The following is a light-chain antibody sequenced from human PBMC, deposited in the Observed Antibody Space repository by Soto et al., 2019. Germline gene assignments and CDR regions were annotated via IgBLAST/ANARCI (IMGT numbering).Light chain of an antibody. CDR1: QSISSY. CDR3: QQSYRSPYT. J-gene: IGKJ2*01. CDR2: VAS. V-gene: IGKV1-39*01. Sequence: DIQMTQSPSSLSASVGDRVTITCRASQSISSYLNWYQQKPGKAPKFLIYVASTLQSGVPSRFSGSGSGTDFTITITILQPEDFATYYCQQSYRSPYTFGQRTKLEIK.